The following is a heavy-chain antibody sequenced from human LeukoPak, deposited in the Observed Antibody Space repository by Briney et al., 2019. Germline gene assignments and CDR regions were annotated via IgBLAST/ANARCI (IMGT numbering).Heavy chain of an antibody. V-gene: IGHV1-2*02. CDR3: ASLRGRYCSSTSCPE. J-gene: IGHJ4*02. Sequence: ASVKVSCKASGYTFTGYYMHWVRQAPGQGLEWMGWINPNSGGTNYAQKFQGRVTMTRDTSISTAYMELSRLRSDDTAVYYCASLRGRYCSSTSCPEWGQGTPVTVSS. D-gene: IGHD2-2*01. CDR2: INPNSGGT. CDR1: GYTFTGYY.